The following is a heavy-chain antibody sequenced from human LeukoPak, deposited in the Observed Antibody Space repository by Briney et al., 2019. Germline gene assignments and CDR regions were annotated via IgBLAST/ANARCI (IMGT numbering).Heavy chain of an antibody. Sequence: PGGSLRLSCAASGFTVSSNYMSWVRQAPGKGLEWVSVIYSGGSTYYADSVKGRFTISRDNSKNTLYLQMNSLRGEDTAVYYCARISSTVMYYYGMDVWGKGTTVTVSS. CDR2: IYSGGST. CDR3: ARISSTVMYYYGMDV. CDR1: GFTVSSNY. J-gene: IGHJ6*04. D-gene: IGHD4-17*01. V-gene: IGHV3-53*01.